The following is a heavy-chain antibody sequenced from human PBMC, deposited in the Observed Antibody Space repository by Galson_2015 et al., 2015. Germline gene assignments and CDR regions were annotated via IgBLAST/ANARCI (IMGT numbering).Heavy chain of an antibody. D-gene: IGHD1-26*01. CDR3: ARDRWDRVSNWFDP. CDR2: ISAYNGNT. J-gene: IGHJ5*02. V-gene: IGHV1-18*01. Sequence: SVKVSCKASGYTFTSYDINWVRQAPGQGLEWMGWISAYNGNTNYAQKLQGRVTMTTDTSTSTAYMELRSLRSDGTAVYYCARDRWDRVSNWFDPWGQGTLVTVSS. CDR1: GYTFTSYD.